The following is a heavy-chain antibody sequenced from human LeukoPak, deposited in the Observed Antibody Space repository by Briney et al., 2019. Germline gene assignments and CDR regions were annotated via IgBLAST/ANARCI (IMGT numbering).Heavy chain of an antibody. CDR1: GGSISSYY. CDR2: ISYSGRT. D-gene: IGHD7-27*01. V-gene: IGHV4-59*01. J-gene: IGHJ4*02. CDR3: ARKTGDLYYFDY. Sequence: SETLSLTCTVSGGSISSYYWSWIRQPPGKGLEWIGYISYSGRTNHNPSLKSRVTISVDTSKNQFSLRLSSVTAADTAVYYCARKTGDLYYFDYWGQGTLVTVSS.